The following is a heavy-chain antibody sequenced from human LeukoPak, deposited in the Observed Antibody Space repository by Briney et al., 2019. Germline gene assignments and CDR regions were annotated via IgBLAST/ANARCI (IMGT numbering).Heavy chain of an antibody. Sequence: GGSLRLSCAASGFIFSDYWMTWVRQAPGKGLEWVANIRQDGSEGYYVDSVRGRFAVTRDNAKSSLYLQLNSLRAEDTAVYYCATRRCSIAACRASSHHCMDFWGKGTTVTVSS. V-gene: IGHV3-7*01. J-gene: IGHJ6*03. CDR1: GFIFSDYW. D-gene: IGHD2-2*01. CDR2: IRQDGSEG. CDR3: ATRRCSIAACRASSHHCMDF.